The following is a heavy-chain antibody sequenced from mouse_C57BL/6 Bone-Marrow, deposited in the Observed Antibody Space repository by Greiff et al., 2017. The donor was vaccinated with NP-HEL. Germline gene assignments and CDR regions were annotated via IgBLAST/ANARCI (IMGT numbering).Heavy chain of an antibody. Sequence: QVQLKESGAELVRPGTSVKMSCKASGYTFTNYWIGWAKQRPGHGLEWIGDIYPGGGYTNYNEKFKGKATLTADKSSSTAYMQFSSLTSEDSAIYYCARRDYYGSPFDYWGQGTTLTVSS. CDR1: GYTFTNYW. CDR3: ARRDYYGSPFDY. CDR2: IYPGGGYT. V-gene: IGHV1-63*01. D-gene: IGHD1-1*01. J-gene: IGHJ2*01.